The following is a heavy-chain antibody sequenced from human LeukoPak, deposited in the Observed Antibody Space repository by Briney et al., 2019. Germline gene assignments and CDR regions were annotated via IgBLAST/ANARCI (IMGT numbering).Heavy chain of an antibody. CDR1: GGSISSGSYY. V-gene: IGHV4-61*02. D-gene: IGHD5-12*01. CDR3: ASDITSFTYGGYGY. Sequence: KPSETLSLTCTVSGGSISSGSYYWSWIRQPAGKGLEWIGRIYTSGSTNYNPSLKSRVTMSVDTSKNQFSLKLSSVTAADTAVYYCASDITSFTYGGYGYWGQGTLVTVSS. J-gene: IGHJ4*02. CDR2: IYTSGST.